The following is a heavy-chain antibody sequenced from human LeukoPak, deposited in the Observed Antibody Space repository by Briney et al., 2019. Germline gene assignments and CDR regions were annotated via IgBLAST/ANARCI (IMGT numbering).Heavy chain of an antibody. D-gene: IGHD1-26*01. CDR3: ARALFLSGRKRATSRPNWFDP. J-gene: IGHJ5*02. CDR2: INPNSGGT. V-gene: IGHV1-2*02. CDR1: GYTFTGYY. Sequence: GASVKVSCKASGYTFTGYYMHWVRQAPGQGLEWMGWINPNSGGTNYAQKFQGRVTMTRDTSISTAYMELSSLRSEDTAVYYCARALFLSGRKRATSRPNWFDPWGQGTLVTVSS.